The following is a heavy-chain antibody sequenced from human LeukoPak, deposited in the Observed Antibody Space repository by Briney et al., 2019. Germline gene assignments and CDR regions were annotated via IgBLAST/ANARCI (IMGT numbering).Heavy chain of an antibody. J-gene: IGHJ3*02. Sequence: GASVKVSCKASGYTFTSYYMHWVRQAPGQGLEWMGIINPSGGSTSYAQKFQGRVTMTRDVSASTVYMELSSLRSEDTAVYYCARELQSGDNAFDIWGQGTMVTVSS. D-gene: IGHD3-10*01. CDR3: ARELQSGDNAFDI. V-gene: IGHV1-46*01. CDR2: INPSGGST. CDR1: GYTFTSYY.